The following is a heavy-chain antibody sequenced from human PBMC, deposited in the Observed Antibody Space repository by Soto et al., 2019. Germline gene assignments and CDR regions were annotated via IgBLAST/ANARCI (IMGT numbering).Heavy chain of an antibody. D-gene: IGHD3-10*01. J-gene: IGHJ6*02. CDR2: INPSSGTT. Sequence: QVQLVQSGAEVKKPGASVMVSCKAFGYTLTDHFMHWVRRAPGQGLEWMGIINPSSGTTTYAQKFQGRVTMTRDTAASTVHMEMSSLRSEDTALYYCARSITLARGYVDYYAMDVWGRGTTVTVSS. V-gene: IGHV1-46*01. CDR3: ARSITLARGYVDYYAMDV. CDR1: GYTLTDHF.